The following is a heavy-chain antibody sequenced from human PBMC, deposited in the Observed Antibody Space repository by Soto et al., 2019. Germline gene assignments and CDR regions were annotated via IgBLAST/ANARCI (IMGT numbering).Heavy chain of an antibody. CDR1: GCTFSSYA. CDR2: IIPIFGTA. J-gene: IGHJ4*02. D-gene: IGHD2-8*01. Sequence: QVQLVQSGAEVKKPGSSVEVSCKASGCTFSSYAISWVRQAPGQGLEWMGGIIPIFGTANYEQKFQGRVTITADESTSTAYMELSSLRSEDTAVYYCARDQWTEPGDYWGQGTLVTVSA. CDR3: ARDQWTEPGDY. V-gene: IGHV1-69*12.